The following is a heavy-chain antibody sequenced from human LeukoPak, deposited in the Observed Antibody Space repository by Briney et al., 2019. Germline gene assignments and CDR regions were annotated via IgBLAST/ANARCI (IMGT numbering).Heavy chain of an antibody. CDR3: AKDLYDSSGLTFDY. J-gene: IGHJ4*02. V-gene: IGHV3-9*01. CDR2: ISWNSGSI. D-gene: IGHD3-22*01. CDR1: GFTFDDYA. Sequence: PGGSLRLSCAASGFTFDDYATHWVRQAPGKGLEWVSGISWNSGSIGYADSVKGRFTISRDNAKNSLYLQMNSLRAEDTALYYCAKDLYDSSGLTFDYWGQGTLVTVSS.